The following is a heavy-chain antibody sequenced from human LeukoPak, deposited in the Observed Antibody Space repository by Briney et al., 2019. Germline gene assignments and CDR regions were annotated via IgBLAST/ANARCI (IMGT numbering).Heavy chain of an antibody. V-gene: IGHV3-7*01. CDR1: GFTFSSYG. D-gene: IGHD1-26*01. CDR3: ATSAAGAIES. Sequence: GGSLRLSCAASGFTFSSYGMHWVRQAPGKGLECVANIKQDGSEKYYVDSVRGRFTLSRDNAKNSLYLQMNSLRVEDTAVYYCATSAAGAIESWGQGTLVTVSS. CDR2: IKQDGSEK. J-gene: IGHJ4*02.